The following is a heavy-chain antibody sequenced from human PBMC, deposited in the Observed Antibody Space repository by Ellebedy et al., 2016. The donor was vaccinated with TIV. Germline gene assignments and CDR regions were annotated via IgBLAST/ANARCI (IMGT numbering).Heavy chain of an antibody. J-gene: IGHJ4*02. CDR3: VTRDLRDDYEHFDY. D-gene: IGHD5-24*01. V-gene: IGHV3-30*04. CDR2: ISYDGTTK. CDR1: GFSFSRFA. Sequence: GESLKISCVASGFSFSRFAVNWVRQAPGKGLEWVAAISYDGTTKLYPDSVKGRFTISRDNSRNTVFLRLNSLRPNDTAVYYCVTRDLRDDYEHFDYWGQGTLVTVSS.